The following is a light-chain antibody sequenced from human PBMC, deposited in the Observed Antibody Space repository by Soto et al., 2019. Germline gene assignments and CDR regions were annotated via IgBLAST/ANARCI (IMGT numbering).Light chain of an antibody. J-gene: IGKJ1*01. V-gene: IGKV1-5*01. CDR1: ESISSW. CDR2: YGS. CDR3: QQYNSYSPT. Sequence: DIQMTQSPSTLSASVGDRVTITCRASESISSWLAWYQQKPGKAPKLLVYYGSSLESGVPSRFSGSGSGTEFTLTISSLQPDDFATYYCQQYNSYSPTVGQGTKVDIK.